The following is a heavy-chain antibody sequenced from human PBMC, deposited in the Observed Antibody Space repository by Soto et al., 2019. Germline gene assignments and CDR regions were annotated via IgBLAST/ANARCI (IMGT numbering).Heavy chain of an antibody. D-gene: IGHD6-6*01. CDR2: IYYSGST. CDR3: ARERPDGARLDP. J-gene: IGHJ5*02. V-gene: IGHV4-61*05. CDR1: GGCISSSSYY. Sequence: PSETLSLTCTVSGGCISSSSYYWGWIRQHPGKGLEWIGYIYYSGSTNYNPSLKSRVTISVDTSKNQFSLKLNSMTAADTAVYYCARERPDGARLDPWGQGTLVTVSS.